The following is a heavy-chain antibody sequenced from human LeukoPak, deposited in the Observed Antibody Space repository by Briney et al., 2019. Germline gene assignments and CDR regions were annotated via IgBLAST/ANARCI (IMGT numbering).Heavy chain of an antibody. CDR3: ARGILRFLEWLRTELDY. D-gene: IGHD3-3*01. CDR2: MNPNSGNT. J-gene: IGHJ4*02. V-gene: IGHV1-8*03. Sequence: ASVKVSCKASGYTFTSYDINWVRQATGQGLEWMGWMNPNSGNTGYAQKFQGRVTITRNTSISTAYMELSSLRSGDTAVYYCARGILRFLEWLRTELDYWGQGTLVTVSS. CDR1: GYTFTSYD.